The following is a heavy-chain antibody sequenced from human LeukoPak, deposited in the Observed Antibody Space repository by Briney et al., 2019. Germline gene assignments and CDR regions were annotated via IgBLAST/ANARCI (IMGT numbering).Heavy chain of an antibody. J-gene: IGHJ4*02. Sequence: SETLSLTCAVSGGSISRGGYSWSWIRQPPGKGLEWIGYIYHSGSTYYNPSLKSRVTISVDRSKNQFSLKLSSVTAADTAVYYCARGNSKYYYGSGSYYNPARTYFDYWGQGTLVTVSS. D-gene: IGHD3-10*01. V-gene: IGHV4-30-2*01. CDR2: IYHSGST. CDR1: GGSISRGGYS. CDR3: ARGNSKYYYGSGSYYNPARTYFDY.